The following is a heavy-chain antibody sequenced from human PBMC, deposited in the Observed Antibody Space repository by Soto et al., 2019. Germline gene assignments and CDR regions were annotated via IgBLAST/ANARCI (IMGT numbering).Heavy chain of an antibody. CDR2: ICSSSSTI. J-gene: IGHJ5*02. Sequence: PGGSLRLSCAASGFTFSSYSMNWVRQAPGKGLEWVSYICSSSSTIYYADSVKGRFIISRDNAKNSLYLQMNSLRAEDTAVYYCAREYCSSTSCLNWFDPWGQGTLVTVSS. V-gene: IGHV3-48*01. CDR3: AREYCSSTSCLNWFDP. D-gene: IGHD2-2*01. CDR1: GFTFSSYS.